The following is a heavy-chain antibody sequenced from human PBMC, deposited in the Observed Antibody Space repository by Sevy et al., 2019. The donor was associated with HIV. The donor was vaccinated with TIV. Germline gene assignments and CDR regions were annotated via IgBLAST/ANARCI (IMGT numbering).Heavy chain of an antibody. D-gene: IGHD3-22*01. CDR2: ISGSGGST. CDR1: GLTFSSYA. J-gene: IGHJ4*02. V-gene: IGHV3-23*01. CDR3: ANPYYYDSSGYSDY. Sequence: GGSLRLSCAASGLTFSSYAMSWVRQAPGKGLEWVSAISGSGGSTYYADSVKGRFTISRDNSKNTLYLQMNSLRAEDTAVYYCANPYYYDSSGYSDYWGQGTLVTVSS.